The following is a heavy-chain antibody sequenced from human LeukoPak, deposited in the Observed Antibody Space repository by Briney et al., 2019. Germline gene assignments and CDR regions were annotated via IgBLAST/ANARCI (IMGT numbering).Heavy chain of an antibody. J-gene: IGHJ4*02. CDR1: GFTFSSYG. Sequence: SGGSLRLSCAASGFTFSSYGMHWVRQAPGKGLEWVAVISYDGSNKYHADSVKGRFTISRDNSKNTLYLQMNSLRAEDTAVYYCAGDSRIAAAGPDYFDYWGQGTLVTVSS. CDR3: AGDSRIAAAGPDYFDY. CDR2: ISYDGSNK. D-gene: IGHD6-13*01. V-gene: IGHV3-30*03.